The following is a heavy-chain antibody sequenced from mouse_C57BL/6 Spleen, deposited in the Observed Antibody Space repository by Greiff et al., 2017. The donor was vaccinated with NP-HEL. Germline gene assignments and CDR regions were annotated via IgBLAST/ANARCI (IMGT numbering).Heavy chain of an antibody. V-gene: IGHV1-81*01. CDR2: IYPRSGNT. CDR1: GYTFTSYG. CDR3: ARETISTTVVDWYFDV. D-gene: IGHD1-1*01. Sequence: VQLQQSGAELARPGASVKLSCKASGYTFTSYGISWVKQRTGQGLEWIGEIYPRSGNTYYNEKFKGKATLTADKSSSTAYMELRSLTSEDSAVYFCARETISTTVVDWYFDVWGTGTTVTVSS. J-gene: IGHJ1*03.